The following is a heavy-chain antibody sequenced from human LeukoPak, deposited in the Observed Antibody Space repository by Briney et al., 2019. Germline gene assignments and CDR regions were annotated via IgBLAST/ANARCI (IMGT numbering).Heavy chain of an antibody. CDR3: VRGGSGTMIVVADHLFDY. D-gene: IGHD3-22*01. J-gene: IGHJ4*02. V-gene: IGHV1-2*02. CDR1: GYTFTGYY. CDR2: INPNSGGT. Sequence: ASVKVSCKASGYTFTGYYMHWVRQAPGQGLEWMGWINPNSGGTNYAQKFQGRVTMTRDTSISTAYMELSRLRSDDTAVYYCVRGGSGTMIVVADHLFDYWGQGTLVTVSS.